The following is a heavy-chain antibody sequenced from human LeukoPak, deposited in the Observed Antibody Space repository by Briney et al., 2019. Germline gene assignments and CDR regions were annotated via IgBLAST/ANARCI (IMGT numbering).Heavy chain of an antibody. CDR1: GFPFSSYA. CDR2: ISYDGSNK. D-gene: IGHD2-2*01. J-gene: IGHJ3*02. Sequence: GKSLRLSFAASGFPFSSYAMHWVRQAPGKGLEWVALISYDGSNKYYADSVKGRFTVSRDNSRSTLYLQMNSLRVEDTAVYYCARARYCSSISCRDAFDIWGQGTMVTVSS. CDR3: ARARYCSSISCRDAFDI. V-gene: IGHV3-30*04.